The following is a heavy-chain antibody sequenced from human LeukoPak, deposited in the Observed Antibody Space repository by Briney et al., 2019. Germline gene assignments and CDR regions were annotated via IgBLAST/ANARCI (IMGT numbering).Heavy chain of an antibody. J-gene: IGHJ4*02. CDR3: ARDAATRVRGVIIFDY. Sequence: GGSLRLSCAASGFTFSRYAMSWVRQAPGKGLEWVSAISVSGGSTYYADSVKGRFTISRDNSKNTLYLQMNSRRAEDTAVYYGARDAATRVRGVIIFDYWGQGTLVTVSS. CDR2: ISVSGGST. V-gene: IGHV3-23*01. D-gene: IGHD3-10*01. CDR1: GFTFSRYA.